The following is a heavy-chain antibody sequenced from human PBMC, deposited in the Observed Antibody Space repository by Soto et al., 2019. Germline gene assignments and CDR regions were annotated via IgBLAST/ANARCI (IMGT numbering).Heavy chain of an antibody. CDR3: ARATANYGDYMYYFDY. V-gene: IGHV1-46*01. J-gene: IGHJ4*02. CDR2: IDPNGGAT. D-gene: IGHD4-17*01. CDR1: GYSFIYYY. Sequence: ASVKVSCKASGYSFIYYYIHWVRQAPGQGLEWMGMIDPNGGATTYAQSFQDRITLTRDTSTNTVYMKLSSLRSDDTALYYCARATANYGDYMYYFDYWGQGTLVTVSS.